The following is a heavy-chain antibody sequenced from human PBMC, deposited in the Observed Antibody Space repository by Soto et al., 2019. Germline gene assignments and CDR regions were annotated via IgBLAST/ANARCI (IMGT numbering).Heavy chain of an antibody. Sequence: QLVETGGGLIQPGTSLTLSCAASGFSVSRNYMTWVRQAAGKGLEWVSFVYSGGATFYAASVKGRFILSRDDSQNTMYLQMNNLRAEDTAVYYCARVPGRLWGRGTLVTVAS. D-gene: IGHD3-10*01. J-gene: IGHJ4*02. CDR1: GFSVSRNY. V-gene: IGHV3-53*02. CDR3: ARVPGRL. CDR2: VYSGGAT.